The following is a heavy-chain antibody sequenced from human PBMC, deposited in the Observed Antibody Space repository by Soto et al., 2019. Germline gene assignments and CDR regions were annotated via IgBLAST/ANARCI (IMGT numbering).Heavy chain of an antibody. V-gene: IGHV1-69*01. Sequence: QVQLVQSGAEVKKPGSSVKVSCKASGGTFSSYAISWVRQAPGQGLEWMGGIIPIFGTANYAQKFQGRVTITADESTSTAYMEVRIRRSEVTAVYYCARDRVAADGFVCFDPWVQGTVVTV. CDR3: ARDRVAADGFVCFDP. CDR2: IIPIFGTA. CDR1: GGTFSSYA. D-gene: IGHD6-13*01. J-gene: IGHJ5*02.